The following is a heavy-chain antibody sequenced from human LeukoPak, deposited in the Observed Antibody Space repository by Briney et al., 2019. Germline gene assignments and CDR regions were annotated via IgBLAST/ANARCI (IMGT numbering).Heavy chain of an antibody. Sequence: PGESPGLSCAASGFTLSDSYMTWLRPAPGQGLDWPSYISTSAGTIYYADSVKGRFTISRDNAKNSLYLQMNSLRAEDTAVYYCARDAIDSSGIDFDYWGQGTLVTVSS. D-gene: IGHD3-22*01. CDR1: GFTLSDSY. J-gene: IGHJ4*02. V-gene: IGHV3-11*01. CDR3: ARDAIDSSGIDFDY. CDR2: ISTSAGTI.